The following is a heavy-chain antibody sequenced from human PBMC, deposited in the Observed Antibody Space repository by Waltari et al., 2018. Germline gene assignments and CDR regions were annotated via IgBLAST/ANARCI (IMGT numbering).Heavy chain of an antibody. CDR2: IFHSGST. CDR3: VRWGDS. CDR1: GYSISRGSY. D-gene: IGHD3-16*01. V-gene: IGHV4-38-2*02. J-gene: IGHJ4*02. Sequence: QVQLQESGPGLVKPSETLSLTCTVSGYSISRGSYWAWVRQPPGKGLEWVGSIFHSGSTYYKPSLKSRVTISVDTSRNQFSLKVTSVTAADTAVYYCVRWGDSWGQGTLVTVSS.